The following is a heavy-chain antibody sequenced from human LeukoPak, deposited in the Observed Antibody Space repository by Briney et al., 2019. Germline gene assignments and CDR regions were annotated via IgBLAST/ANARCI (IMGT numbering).Heavy chain of an antibody. D-gene: IGHD2-15*01. J-gene: IGHJ6*03. V-gene: IGHV1-2*02. CDR1: GYTFTGYY. Sequence: ASVKVSCKASGYTFTGYYMHWVRQAPGQGLEWMGWINPNSGGTNYAQKFQGRVTMTRDTSISTAYMELSRLRSDDTAVYYCAGGSPLYYYYYYMDVWGKGTTVTVSS. CDR3: AGGSPLYYYYYYMDV. CDR2: INPNSGGT.